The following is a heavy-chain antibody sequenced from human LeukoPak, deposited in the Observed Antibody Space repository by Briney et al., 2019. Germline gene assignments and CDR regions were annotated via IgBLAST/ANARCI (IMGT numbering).Heavy chain of an antibody. Sequence: SVKVSCKASGGTFSSYAISWVRQAPGQGLEWMGGIIPIFGTASYAQKFQGRVTITADESTSTAYMELSSLRSEDAAVYYCAGPRRSGWYYFDYWGQGTLVTVSS. CDR3: AGPRRSGWYYFDY. J-gene: IGHJ4*02. CDR2: IIPIFGTA. D-gene: IGHD6-19*01. CDR1: GGTFSSYA. V-gene: IGHV1-69*01.